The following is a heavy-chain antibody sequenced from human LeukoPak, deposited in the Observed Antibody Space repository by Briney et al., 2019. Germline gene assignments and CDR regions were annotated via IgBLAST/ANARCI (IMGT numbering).Heavy chain of an antibody. CDR3: ARGQPINYYDSSGYYYDY. D-gene: IGHD3-22*01. J-gene: IGHJ4*02. CDR1: GFTFSSYD. V-gene: IGHV3-13*01. CDR2: IGTAGDT. Sequence: GGSLRLSCAASGFTFSSYDMHWVRQATGKGLGWVSAIGTAGDTYYPGSVKGRFTISRENAKNSLYLQMNSLRAGDTAVYYCARGQPINYYDSSGYYYDYWGQGTLVTVSS.